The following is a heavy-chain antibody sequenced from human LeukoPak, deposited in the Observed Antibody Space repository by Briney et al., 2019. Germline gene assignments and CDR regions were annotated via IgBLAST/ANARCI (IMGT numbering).Heavy chain of an antibody. CDR2: IYYSGST. J-gene: IGHJ6*03. CDR3: ARDSGELSYYYYMDV. Sequence: SETLSLTCTVSGGSISSGDYYWSWIRQPPGKGLEWIGYIYYSGSTYYNPSLKSRVTISVDTSKNQFSLKLSSVTAADTAVYYCARDSGELSYYYYMDVWGKGTTVTVSS. CDR1: GGSISSGDYY. D-gene: IGHD1-7*01. V-gene: IGHV4-30-4*01.